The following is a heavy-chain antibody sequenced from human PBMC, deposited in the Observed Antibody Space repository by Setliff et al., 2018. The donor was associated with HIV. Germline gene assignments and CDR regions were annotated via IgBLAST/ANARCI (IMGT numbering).Heavy chain of an antibody. D-gene: IGHD3-3*01. CDR3: ARAIGITIFGVVRDAFDI. V-gene: IGHV1-2*02. J-gene: IGHJ3*02. CDR1: GYTFTAYF. CDR2: INPNSGGT. Sequence: ASVKVSCKTSGYTFTAYFIHWVRQAPGQGLEWMGWINPNSGGTNYAQKFQGRVTMTRDTSISTAYMELSRLRSDDTAVYYCARAIGITIFGVVRDAFDIWGQGTMVT.